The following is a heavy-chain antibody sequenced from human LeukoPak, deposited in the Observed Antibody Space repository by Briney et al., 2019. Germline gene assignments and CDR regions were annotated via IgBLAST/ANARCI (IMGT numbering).Heavy chain of an antibody. D-gene: IGHD3-10*01. Sequence: SETLSLTCAVYGGSFSGYYWSWIRQPPGKGLEWIGYIYYSGSTYYNPSLKSRVTISVDTSKNQFSLKLSSVTAADTAVYYCARVVYGTFDYRGQGTLVTVSS. V-gene: IGHV4-30-4*08. CDR1: GGSFSGYY. CDR3: ARVVYGTFDY. J-gene: IGHJ4*02. CDR2: IYYSGST.